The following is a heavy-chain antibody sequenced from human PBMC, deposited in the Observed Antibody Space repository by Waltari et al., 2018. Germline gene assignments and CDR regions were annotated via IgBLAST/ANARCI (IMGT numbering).Heavy chain of an antibody. CDR3: ARVWRAAGGVDY. J-gene: IGHJ4*02. CDR2: RNAGNGNT. Sequence: QVQLVQSGAEVKKPGASVKVSCKASGYTFTSYAMHWVRQAPGQRLEWMGWRNAGNGNTKYSQKFKGRVTITRDTSASTAYMGLSSLRSEDTAVYYCARVWRAAGGVDYWGQGTLVTVSS. V-gene: IGHV1-3*01. CDR1: GYTFTSYA. D-gene: IGHD6-13*01.